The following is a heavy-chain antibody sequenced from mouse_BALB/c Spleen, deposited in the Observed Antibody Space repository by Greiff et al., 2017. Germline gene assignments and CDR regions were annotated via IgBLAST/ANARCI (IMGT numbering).Heavy chain of an antibody. CDR3: ARVRPWFAY. CDR2: ILPGSGST. V-gene: IGHV1-9*01. J-gene: IGHJ3*01. D-gene: IGHD1-2*01. Sequence: VKLQQSGAELMKPGASVKISCKATGYTFSSYWIEWVKQRPGHGLEWIGEILPGSGSTNYNEKFKGKATFTADTSSNTAYMQLSSLTSEDSAVYYCARVRPWFAYWGQGTLVTVSA. CDR1: GYTFSSYW.